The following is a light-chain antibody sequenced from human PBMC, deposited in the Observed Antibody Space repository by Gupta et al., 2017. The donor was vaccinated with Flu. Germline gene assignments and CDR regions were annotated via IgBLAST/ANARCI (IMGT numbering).Light chain of an antibody. CDR3: QQQSNGLT. CDR1: PSVSRY. CDR2: DGS. Sequence: VLTQSPATLSSSPEERATVFCRANPSVSRYLAWYQQKRGQAPRLLIYDGSSRATGIPARFSGSGSGTDCTLTISSMEPEDFAVYYCQQQSNGLTFGGGTKVEIK. J-gene: IGKJ4*01. V-gene: IGKV3-11*01.